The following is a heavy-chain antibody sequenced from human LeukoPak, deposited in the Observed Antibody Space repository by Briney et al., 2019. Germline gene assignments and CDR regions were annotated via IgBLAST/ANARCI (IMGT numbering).Heavy chain of an antibody. CDR2: IYPGDSDT. D-gene: IGHD2-2*01. V-gene: IGHV5-51*01. Sequence: PGESLKISCKGSGYGFTSYWIAWVRQMPGKGLEWMGIIYPGDSDTRYSPSFQGQVTISVDKSVSAAYLQWSSLKASDTAMYYCASPPARECSSISCPLSYWGQGTLVTVSS. J-gene: IGHJ4*02. CDR3: ASPPARECSSISCPLSY. CDR1: GYGFTSYW.